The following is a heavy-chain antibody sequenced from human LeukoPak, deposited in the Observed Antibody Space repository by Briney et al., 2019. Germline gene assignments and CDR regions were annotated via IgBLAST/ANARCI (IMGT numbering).Heavy chain of an antibody. Sequence: SETLSLTCTVSGGSISSYYWSWIRQPPGKGLEWIGYIYYSGSTNYNPSLKSRVTISVDTSKNQFSLKLSSVTAADTAVYYCARGRSYEYGDYDYWGQGTLVTVSS. CDR3: ARGRSYEYGDYDY. J-gene: IGHJ4*02. D-gene: IGHD3-16*01. CDR2: IYYSGST. V-gene: IGHV4-59*08. CDR1: GGSISSYY.